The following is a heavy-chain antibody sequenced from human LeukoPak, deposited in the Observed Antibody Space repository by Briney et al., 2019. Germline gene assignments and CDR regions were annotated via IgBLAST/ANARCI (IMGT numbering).Heavy chain of an antibody. CDR1: GGSISSFY. J-gene: IGHJ4*02. D-gene: IGHD1-26*01. Sequence: SETLSLTCTVSGGSISSFYWSWIRQPPGKGLEWIGYIYYSGSTNYNPSLQSRVTISVDTSKNQFSLKLSSVTAADSAVYYCARRVGGTTFFDHWRQGTLVTVSS. CDR3: ARRVGGTTFFDH. CDR2: IYYSGST. V-gene: IGHV4-59*01.